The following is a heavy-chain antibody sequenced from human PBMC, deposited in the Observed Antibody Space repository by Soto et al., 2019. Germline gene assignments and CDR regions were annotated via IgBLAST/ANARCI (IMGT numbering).Heavy chain of an antibody. J-gene: IGHJ6*02. CDR2: ISGSGGST. CDR1: GFTFSSYA. CDR3: AKALQLPVPGPLKVQYYYYYYGMDV. D-gene: IGHD1-1*01. Sequence: PGGSLRLSCAASGFTFSSYAMSWVRQAPGKGLEWVSAISGSGGSTYYADSVKGRFTISRDNSKNTLYLQMNSLRAEDTAVYYCAKALQLPVPGPLKVQYYYYYYGMDVWGQGTTVTVSS. V-gene: IGHV3-23*01.